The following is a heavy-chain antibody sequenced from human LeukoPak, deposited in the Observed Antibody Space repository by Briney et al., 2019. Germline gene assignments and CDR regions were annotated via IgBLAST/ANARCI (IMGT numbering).Heavy chain of an antibody. CDR1: GFTFSSYS. CDR3: ARDRNTDFWSGYYTNYFDY. D-gene: IGHD3-3*01. CDR2: ISSSSSYM. V-gene: IGHV3-21*01. Sequence: TGGSLRLSCAASGFTFSSYSMNWVRQAPGKGLEWVSSISSSSSYMYYADSVKGRFTISRDNAKNSLYLQMNSLRAEDTAVYYCARDRNTDFWSGYYTNYFDYWGQGTLVTVSS. J-gene: IGHJ4*02.